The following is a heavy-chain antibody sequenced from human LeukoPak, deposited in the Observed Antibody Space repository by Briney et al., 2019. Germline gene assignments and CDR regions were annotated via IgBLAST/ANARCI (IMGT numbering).Heavy chain of an antibody. D-gene: IGHD3-22*01. CDR1: GFTFSSYG. CDR3: ARVYSDSGGYYYGTIDY. J-gene: IGHJ4*02. CDR2: ISRSSSTI. V-gene: IGHV3-48*02. Sequence: GGSLRLSCAAAGFTFSSYGINWIRQAPGKGLEWVSYISRSSSTIYYADSVKGRFTISRDNAKNSLYLQMSSLRDEDTAVYYCARVYSDSGGYYYGTIDYWGQGTLVTVSS.